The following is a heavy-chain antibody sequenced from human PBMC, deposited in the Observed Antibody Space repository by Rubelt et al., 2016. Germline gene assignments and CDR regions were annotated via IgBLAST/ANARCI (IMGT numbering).Heavy chain of an antibody. D-gene: IGHD1-1*01. CDR3: GKDSSTTVAADDF. Sequence: EVQLVESGGGLIQPGGSLRLSCAASGFTVSTNYMSWVRQAPGKGLEWVSGINTGGRTYYADSVKGRFTISRDNSKNTLYLQMNNLRAEDTAVYYCGKDSSTTVAADDFWGQGTLVTVSS. J-gene: IGHJ4*02. CDR1: GFTVSTNY. V-gene: IGHV3-53*01. CDR2: INTGGRT.